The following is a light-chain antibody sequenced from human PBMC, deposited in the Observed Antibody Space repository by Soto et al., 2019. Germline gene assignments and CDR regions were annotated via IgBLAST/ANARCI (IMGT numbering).Light chain of an antibody. CDR1: QAIRND. CDR2: VAS. J-gene: IGKJ1*01. CDR3: QQNNNSPGT. Sequence: DIQMTQSPSSLSASVGDRVTITCRASQAIRNDVGWYQQKPGKDPKRLIYVASRLESGVPSRFSGSGFGTEFTLTIRGLQPEDFATYYCQQNNNSPGTFGQGTRVEIK. V-gene: IGKV1-17*01.